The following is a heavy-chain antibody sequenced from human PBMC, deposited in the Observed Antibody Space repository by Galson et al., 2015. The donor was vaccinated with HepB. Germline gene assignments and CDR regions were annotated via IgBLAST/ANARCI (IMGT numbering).Heavy chain of an antibody. CDR1: GYTFTSYY. D-gene: IGHD3-16*01. J-gene: IGHJ2*01. Sequence: SVKVSCKASGYTFTSYYMHWVRQAPGQGLEWMGRINPNSGGTNYAQKFQGRVTMTRDTSIGTAYMELSRLRSDDTAVYYCARWAGDYDYIWGSYGWYFDLWGRGTLVTVSS. CDR3: ARWAGDYDYIWGSYGWYFDL. CDR2: INPNSGGT. V-gene: IGHV1-2*06.